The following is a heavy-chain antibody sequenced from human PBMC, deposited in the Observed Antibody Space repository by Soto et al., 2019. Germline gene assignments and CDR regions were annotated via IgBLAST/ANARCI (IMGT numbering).Heavy chain of an antibody. CDR2: ISDSGGST. CDR3: AKDVKYSIAAAGSYYDF. Sequence: PGGSLRLSCSASGFTFSNYAMTWVRQAPGKGLEWVSGISDSGGSTFYADSVKGRFTISRDNSKNTLHLQMNSLRAEDTAVYYCAKDVKYSIAAAGSYYDFWGQGTLVTVSS. J-gene: IGHJ4*02. V-gene: IGHV3-23*01. D-gene: IGHD6-13*01. CDR1: GFTFSNYA.